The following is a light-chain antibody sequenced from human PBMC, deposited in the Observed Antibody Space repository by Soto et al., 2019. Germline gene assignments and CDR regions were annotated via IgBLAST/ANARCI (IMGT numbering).Light chain of an antibody. Sequence: EIVLTQSPDTLSLSPGERATLSCWASDNIHTYLAWYQQRPGQAPRLLIYGASTRATGIPARFSGSGSGTDFTLTTSSLQAEDVAVYYCQQYFDNSITFGQGTRLEIK. CDR2: GAS. V-gene: IGKV3-15*01. CDR1: DNIHTY. J-gene: IGKJ5*01. CDR3: QQYFDNSIT.